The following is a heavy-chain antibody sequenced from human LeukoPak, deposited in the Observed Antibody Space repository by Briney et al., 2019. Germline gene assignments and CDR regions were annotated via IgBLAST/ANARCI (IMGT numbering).Heavy chain of an antibody. CDR1: GFTLTNYW. J-gene: IGHJ3*02. CDR3: ARGYSRAAFDI. V-gene: IGHV3-7*01. D-gene: IGHD2-15*01. Sequence: PGRSLRLSCVASGFTLTNYWMSWVRQAPGKGLEWVANIKQDGSAKYYVDSVKGRFTISRDNAKNSLLLQMNSLRAEDTALYYCARGYSRAAFDIWGQGTMVTVSS. CDR2: IKQDGSAK.